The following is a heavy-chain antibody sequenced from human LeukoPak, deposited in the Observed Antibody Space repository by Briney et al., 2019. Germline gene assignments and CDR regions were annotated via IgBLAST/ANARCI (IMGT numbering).Heavy chain of an antibody. V-gene: IGHV3-66*02. Sequence: GGSLRLSCTASEFTVSSNYMSWVRQAPGKGLEWVSVIYSGGSTYYADSVKGRFTISRDNSKNTLYLQMNSLRVEDTAVYYCATTRNLRYFDWLDYWGQGTLVTVSS. D-gene: IGHD3-9*01. J-gene: IGHJ4*02. CDR1: EFTVSSNY. CDR3: ATTRNLRYFDWLDY. CDR2: IYSGGST.